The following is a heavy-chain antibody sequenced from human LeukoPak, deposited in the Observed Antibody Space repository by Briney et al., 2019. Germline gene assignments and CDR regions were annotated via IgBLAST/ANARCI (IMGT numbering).Heavy chain of an antibody. CDR1: GGSFSTYY. CDR2: INHSGST. J-gene: IGHJ4*02. D-gene: IGHD3-22*01. Sequence: SETLSLTCAVYGGSFSTYYWSWIRQPPGKGLEWIGEINHSGSTNYNPSLKSRVTISVDTSKNQFSLKLSSVTAADTAVYYCARGPNYYDSSGSPYFDYWGQGTLVTVSS. V-gene: IGHV4-34*01. CDR3: ARGPNYYDSSGSPYFDY.